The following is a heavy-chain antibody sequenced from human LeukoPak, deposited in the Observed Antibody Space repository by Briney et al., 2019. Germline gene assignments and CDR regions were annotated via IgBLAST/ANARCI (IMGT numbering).Heavy chain of an antibody. Sequence: TGGSLRLSCAASGFTFSSYSMNWVRQAPGKGLEWVSSISSSSSYIYYADSVKGRFTISRDNAKNSLNLQMNSLRAEDTAVYHCAKDPEGIVVVPAAIDFWGQGTLVTVSS. CDR1: GFTFSSYS. V-gene: IGHV3-21*01. CDR3: AKDPEGIVVVPAAIDF. J-gene: IGHJ4*02. CDR2: ISSSSSYI. D-gene: IGHD2-2*01.